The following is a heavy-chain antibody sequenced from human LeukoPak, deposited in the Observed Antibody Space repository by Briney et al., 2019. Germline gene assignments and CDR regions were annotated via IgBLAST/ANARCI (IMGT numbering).Heavy chain of an antibody. Sequence: PSETLSLTCAVSGYSISSGYYWGWIRPPPGKGLEWIGYIYYSGSTNYNPSLKSRVTISVDTSKNQFSLKPSSVTAADTAVYYCARDEIAVADSRYMDVWGKGTTVTVSS. CDR2: IYYSGST. J-gene: IGHJ6*03. CDR3: ARDEIAVADSRYMDV. D-gene: IGHD6-19*01. CDR1: GYSISSGYY. V-gene: IGHV4-61*01.